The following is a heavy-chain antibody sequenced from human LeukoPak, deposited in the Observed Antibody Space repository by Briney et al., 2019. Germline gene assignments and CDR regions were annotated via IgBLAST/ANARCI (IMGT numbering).Heavy chain of an antibody. Sequence: PGGSLRLSCAASGFTFSTYSMNWARQAPGKGLEWVSYITTGSSTIYYAGSVKGRFTVSRDKAKNSLYLQMNSLRAEDTAVYYCATDGLGASGGIDFWGQGTLVTVSS. V-gene: IGHV3-48*01. D-gene: IGHD1-26*01. CDR1: GFTFSTYS. CDR3: ATDGLGASGGIDF. J-gene: IGHJ4*02. CDR2: ITTGSSTI.